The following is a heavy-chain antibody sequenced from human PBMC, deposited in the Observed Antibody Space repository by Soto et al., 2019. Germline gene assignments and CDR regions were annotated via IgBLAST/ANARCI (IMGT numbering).Heavy chain of an antibody. CDR3: AGPVFGELLYHDY. CDR1: GYSFASYW. V-gene: IGHV5-10-1*01. CDR2: IDPSDSYT. D-gene: IGHD3-10*01. Sequence: VEPLQDSCKGSGYSFASYWVSWVRQMPGKGLEWMGRIDPSDSYTNYSPSFQGHVTISADKSISTAYLQWSSLKASDTAMYYCAGPVFGELLYHDYWGQGTLVTVSS. J-gene: IGHJ4*02.